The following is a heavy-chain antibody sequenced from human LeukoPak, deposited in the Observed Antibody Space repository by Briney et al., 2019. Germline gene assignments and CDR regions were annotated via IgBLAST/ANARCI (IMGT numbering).Heavy chain of an antibody. D-gene: IGHD6-19*01. V-gene: IGHV3-23*01. J-gene: IGHJ4*02. CDR2: ISGSGGST. CDR3: AKSSGWYFRVLDY. CDR1: GFSFSSYW. Sequence: GGSLRLSCTASGFSFSSYWMSWVRQAPGKGLEWVSAISGSGGSTYYADSVKGRFTISRDNSKNTLYLQMNSLRAEDTAVYYCAKSSGWYFRVLDYWGQGTLVTVSS.